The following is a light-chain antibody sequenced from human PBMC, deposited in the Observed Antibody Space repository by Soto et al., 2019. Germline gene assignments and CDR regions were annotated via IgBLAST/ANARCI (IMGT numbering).Light chain of an antibody. V-gene: IGKV1-39*01. CDR2: AAS. CDR3: QQNYSIPIT. Sequence: IRLTQSPSSLSASVVYRVTSTCRASQSINTYLNWYHQKPGKASDLLIYAASSLQSGVPSRFSGSGSGTDFTLTITGLRPEDFATYYCQQNYSIPITFGQGTRLEIK. J-gene: IGKJ5*01. CDR1: QSINTY.